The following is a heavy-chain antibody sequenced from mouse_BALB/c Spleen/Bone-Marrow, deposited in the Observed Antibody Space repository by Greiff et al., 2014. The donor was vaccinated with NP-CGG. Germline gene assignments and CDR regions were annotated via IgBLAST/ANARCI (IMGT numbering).Heavy chain of an antibody. CDR2: IYPGNSDT. Sequence: VQLQQSGTVLARPGAAVKMSCKASGYTFSNYWMHWVKQRPGQGLEWIGTIYPGNSDTTYNQKFKGKAKLIAVTSTSTAYMELSSLTNEDSAVYYCTTLARSDFDYWGQGTTLTVSS. V-gene: IGHV1-5*01. D-gene: IGHD3-1*01. CDR1: GYTFSNYW. CDR3: TTLARSDFDY. J-gene: IGHJ2*01.